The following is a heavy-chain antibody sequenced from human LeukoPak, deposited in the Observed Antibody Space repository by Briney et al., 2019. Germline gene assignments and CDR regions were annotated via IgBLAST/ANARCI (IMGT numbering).Heavy chain of an antibody. Sequence: SLKVSCKASGGTFSSYAISWVRQAPGEGLEWMGGIIPIFGKANYAQKLQGRVTITTDESTSTAYMELSSLRSEDTAVYYGARGSSRGGSDSSQWFAPWGQGTLVTVSS. V-gene: IGHV1-69*05. D-gene: IGHD3-16*01. CDR2: IIPIFGKA. CDR3: ARGSSRGGSDSSQWFAP. J-gene: IGHJ5*02. CDR1: GGTFSSYA.